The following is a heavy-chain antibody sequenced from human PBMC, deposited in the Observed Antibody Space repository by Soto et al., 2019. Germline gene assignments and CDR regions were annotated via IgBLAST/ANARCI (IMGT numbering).Heavy chain of an antibody. D-gene: IGHD5-12*01. CDR3: SRYSGYVVFDY. J-gene: IGHJ4*02. CDR2: IYYSGST. Sequence: QLQLQESGPGLVKPSETLSLTCTVSGGSISSSSYYWGWIRQPPGKGLEWIGSIYYSGSTYYNPSLKSRVTISVDTSKNQFSLKLSSVTAADTAVYYCSRYSGYVVFDYWGQGTLVTVSS. CDR1: GGSISSSSYY. V-gene: IGHV4-39*01.